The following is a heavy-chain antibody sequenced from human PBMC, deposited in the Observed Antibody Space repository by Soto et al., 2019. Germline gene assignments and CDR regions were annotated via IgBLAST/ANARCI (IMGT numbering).Heavy chain of an antibody. CDR3: ARGTSLDV. CDR1: CYTFTSYC. Sequence: GXSVKVSCKASCYTFTSYCMSWVRQAPGQGXXXXXXLXXXNGXXKYXXXXXXXVXXXKXXXTSKAYMDLRRLRSDDTAVYYRARGTSLDVWGQGTTVNVSS. V-gene: IGHV1-18*01. D-gene: IGHD1-1*01. CDR2: LXXXNGXX. J-gene: IGHJ6*02.